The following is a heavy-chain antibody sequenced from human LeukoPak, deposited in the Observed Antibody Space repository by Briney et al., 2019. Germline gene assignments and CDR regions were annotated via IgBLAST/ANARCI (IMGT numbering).Heavy chain of an antibody. D-gene: IGHD6-6*01. CDR2: IYTSGST. CDR3: ARDWRGAARPGLGMDV. V-gene: IGHV4-4*07. J-gene: IGHJ6*02. Sequence: SETLSLTCTVSGGSISSYYWSWIRQPAGKGLEWIGRIYTSGSTNYNPSLKSRVTMSVDTSKNQFSLKLSSVTAADTAVYYCARDWRGAARPGLGMDVWGQGTTVTVSS. CDR1: GGSISSYY.